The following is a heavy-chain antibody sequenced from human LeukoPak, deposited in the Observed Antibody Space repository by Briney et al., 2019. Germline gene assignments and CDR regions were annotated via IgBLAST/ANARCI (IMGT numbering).Heavy chain of an antibody. CDR3: ARGPSATYYYDSSGSVDFDY. CDR1: GYTFTSYG. Sequence: ASVKVSCKPSGYTFTSYGISWVRQAPGQGLEWMGWISAYKGNTNYAQKLQGRVTMTTDTTTSTAYMELRSLRSDDTAVYYCARGPSATYYYDSSGSVDFDYWGQGTLVTVSS. V-gene: IGHV1-18*01. J-gene: IGHJ4*02. CDR2: ISAYKGNT. D-gene: IGHD3-22*01.